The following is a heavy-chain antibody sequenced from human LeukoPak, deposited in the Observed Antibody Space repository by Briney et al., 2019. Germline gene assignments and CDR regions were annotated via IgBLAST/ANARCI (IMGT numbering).Heavy chain of an antibody. CDR1: GGSISSYH. CDR3: ARITTEYWFDP. V-gene: IGHV4-59*08. CDR2: IYYSGST. J-gene: IGHJ5*02. D-gene: IGHD1-1*01. Sequence: SETLSLTCTVSGGSISSYHWSWIRQPPGKGLEWIGYIYYSGSTNYNPSLKSRVTISVDTSKNQFSLKLSSVTAADTAVYYCARITTEYWFDPWGQGTLVTVSS.